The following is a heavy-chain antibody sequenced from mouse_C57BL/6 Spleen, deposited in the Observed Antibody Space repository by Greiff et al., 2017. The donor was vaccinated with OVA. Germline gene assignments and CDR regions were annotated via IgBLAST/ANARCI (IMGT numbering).Heavy chain of an antibody. CDR3: ARSTVVATGC. J-gene: IGHJ2*01. CDR2: IDPSDSYT. Sequence: QVQLQQPGAELVRPGTSVKLSCKASGYTFTSYWMHWVKQRPGQGLEWIGVIDPSDSYTNYNQKFKGKATLTVDTSSSTAYMQLKSLTSEDSAVYYCARSTVVATGCWGQGTTLTVSS. V-gene: IGHV1-59*01. CDR1: GYTFTSYW. D-gene: IGHD1-1*01.